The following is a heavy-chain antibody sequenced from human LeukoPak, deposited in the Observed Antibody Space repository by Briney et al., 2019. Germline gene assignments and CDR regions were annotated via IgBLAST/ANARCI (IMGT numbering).Heavy chain of an antibody. Sequence: PGGSLRLSCAASGFTFSSYAMSWVRQAPGKGLEWVSAISGSGGSTYYADSVKGRFTISRDNSKNTLYLQMNSLRAEDTAVYYCGSGSYYYFDYWGQGTLVTVSS. J-gene: IGHJ4*02. CDR1: GFTFSSYA. D-gene: IGHD1-26*01. V-gene: IGHV3-23*01. CDR2: ISGSGGST. CDR3: GSGSYYYFDY.